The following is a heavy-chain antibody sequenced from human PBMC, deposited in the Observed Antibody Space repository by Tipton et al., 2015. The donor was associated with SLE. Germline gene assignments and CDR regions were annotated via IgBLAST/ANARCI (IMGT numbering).Heavy chain of an antibody. V-gene: IGHV4-61*02. CDR3: ARQRLRLLSPLDA. CDR2: IHTSGGT. CDR1: GGSISSGSYF. J-gene: IGHJ6*02. Sequence: LRLSCTLSGGSISSGSYFWTWIRQPAGKGLEWLGRIHTSGGTSYNPSLEGRVTISMDTSKNQFSLKLDSVTAADTAVYYCARQRLRLLSPLDAWGQGTTVTVS. D-gene: IGHD3-10*01.